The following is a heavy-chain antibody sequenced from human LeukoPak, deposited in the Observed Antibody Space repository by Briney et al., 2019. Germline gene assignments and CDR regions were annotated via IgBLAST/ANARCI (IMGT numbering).Heavy chain of an antibody. CDR3: ARDDSNARADC. V-gene: IGHV3-74*01. Sequence: GGSLRLSCAASGFTFSNYWMHWVRQAPGRGLVWVSHINSDGSSTVYADSLKGRFTISRDNAKNTLYLQMNSLRAEDTAVYYCARDDSNARADCWGQGTLVTVSS. J-gene: IGHJ4*02. CDR2: INSDGSST. CDR1: GFTFSNYW. D-gene: IGHD3-22*01.